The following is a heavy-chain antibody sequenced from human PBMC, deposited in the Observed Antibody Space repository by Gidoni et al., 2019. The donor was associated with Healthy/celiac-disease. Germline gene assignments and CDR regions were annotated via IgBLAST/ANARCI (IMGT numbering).Heavy chain of an antibody. J-gene: IGHJ5*02. CDR2: INPNSGGT. CDR1: GYTFTGYY. V-gene: IGHV1-2*02. CDR3: ARVRVRGVILTGWFDP. Sequence: QVQLVQSGAAVKKPGASVKVSCKASGYTFTGYYMHWVRQAPGQGLEWMGWINPNSGGTNYAQKFQGRVTMTRDTSISTAYMELSRLRSDDTAVYYCARVRVRGVILTGWFDPWGQGTLVTVSS. D-gene: IGHD3-10*01.